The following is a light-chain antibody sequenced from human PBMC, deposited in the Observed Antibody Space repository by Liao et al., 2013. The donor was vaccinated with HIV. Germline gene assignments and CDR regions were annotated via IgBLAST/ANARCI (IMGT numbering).Light chain of an antibody. CDR1: KLGDKY. CDR2: QNN. CDR3: QAWDSSTGDVE. J-gene: IGLJ2*01. V-gene: IGLV3-1*01. Sequence: SYELTQPPSVPVSPGQTASITCSGDKLGDKYACWYQQRPGQSPVLVIYQNNKRPSGIPERFSGSNSGDTATLTISGTQAMDEADYYCQAWDSSTGDVEFGGGTKLTVL.